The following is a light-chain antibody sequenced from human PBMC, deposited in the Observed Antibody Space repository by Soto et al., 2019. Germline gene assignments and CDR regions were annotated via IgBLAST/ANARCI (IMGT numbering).Light chain of an antibody. CDR2: EVT. CDR1: SSDVGGYDY. J-gene: IGLJ1*01. V-gene: IGLV2-8*01. CDR3: SSYAGRTLYV. Sequence: QSVLTQPPSASGSPGQSVTISCTGTSSDVGGYDYVSWYQQRPGKAPKLLIHEVTKRPPGVPDRFSGSKSGNTASLTVSGLQAEDEADYYCSSYAGRTLYVFGTGTKVTVL.